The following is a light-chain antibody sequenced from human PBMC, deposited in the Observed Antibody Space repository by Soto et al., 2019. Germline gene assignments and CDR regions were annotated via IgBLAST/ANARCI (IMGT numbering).Light chain of an antibody. Sequence: QSALTQPASVSGSPGQSITISCTGTSSDVGGYNYVSWYQQHPGKAPKLMIYEVSKRPSGVSNRFSGSKSGNTASLTISGLQAEDECDYYCSSYTSSSTVVFGGGTKVTVL. CDR3: SSYTSSSTVV. CDR2: EVS. V-gene: IGLV2-14*01. J-gene: IGLJ2*01. CDR1: SSDVGGYNY.